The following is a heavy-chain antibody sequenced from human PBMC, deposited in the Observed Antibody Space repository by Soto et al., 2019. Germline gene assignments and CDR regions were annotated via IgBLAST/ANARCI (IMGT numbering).Heavy chain of an antibody. V-gene: IGHV3-48*03. D-gene: IGHD6-13*01. CDR1: GFTFSSYE. Sequence: SLLLSCAASGFTFSSYEMNWVRQAAGKGLEWVSYISSSGSTIYYADSVKGRFTISRDNAKNSLYLQMNSLRAEDTAVYYCARALPTGLGSSRSVYFDYWGQGTLVTVPS. J-gene: IGHJ4*02. CDR2: ISSSGSTI. CDR3: ARALPTGLGSSRSVYFDY.